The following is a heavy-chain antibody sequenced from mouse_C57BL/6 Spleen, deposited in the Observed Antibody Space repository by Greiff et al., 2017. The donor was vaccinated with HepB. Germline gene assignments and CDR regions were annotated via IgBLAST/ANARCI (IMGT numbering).Heavy chain of an antibody. J-gene: IGHJ1*03. CDR3: TRVTGTRWYFDV. V-gene: IGHV5-9-1*02. CDR1: GFTFSSYA. Sequence: EVQRVESGEGLVKPGGSLKLSCAASGFTFSSYAMSWVRQTPEKRLEWVAYISSGGDYIYYADTVKGRFTISRDNARNTLYLQMSSLKSEDTAMYYCTRVTGTRWYFDVWGTGTTVTVSS. D-gene: IGHD4-1*01. CDR2: ISSGGDYI.